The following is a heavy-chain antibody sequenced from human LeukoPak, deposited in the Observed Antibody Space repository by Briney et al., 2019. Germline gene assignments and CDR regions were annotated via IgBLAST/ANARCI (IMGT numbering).Heavy chain of an antibody. CDR2: ISAYNGNT. CDR1: GYTFTSYG. D-gene: IGHD2-8*01. J-gene: IGHJ6*03. V-gene: IGHV1-18*01. CDR3: ARDWYAIFYYYYYMDV. Sequence: VASVKVSCKASGYTFTSYGISWVRQAPGQGLEWMGWISAYNGNTNYAQKLQGRVTMTTDTSTSTAYMELRSLRSDDTAVYYCARDWYAIFYYYYYMDVWGKGTTVTVSS.